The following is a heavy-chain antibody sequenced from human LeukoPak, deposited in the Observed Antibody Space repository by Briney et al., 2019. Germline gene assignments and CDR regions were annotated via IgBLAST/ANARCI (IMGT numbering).Heavy chain of an antibody. Sequence: AGSLSLSWAASGFSVSTNYMTWVRPAPGKGLKWVSVIYSGGTTYYADSVKGRFTISRDNNKNTLYLQMNSLRAEDTAVYYCARRRPAGPYGMDVWGQGTTVTVS. CDR1: GFSVSTNY. J-gene: IGHJ6*02. CDR2: IYSGGTT. V-gene: IGHV3-66*04. CDR3: ARRRPAGPYGMDV.